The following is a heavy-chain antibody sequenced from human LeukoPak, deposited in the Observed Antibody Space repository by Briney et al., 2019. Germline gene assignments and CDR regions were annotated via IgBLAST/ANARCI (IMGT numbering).Heavy chain of an antibody. V-gene: IGHV3-21*01. Sequence: GGSLRLSCAASGFIFNTFTMNWVRQAPGKGLEWVSSISTTSTYIFYADSVKGRFTISRDNAKNSVYLQMNSLRVEDKAVYYCARDRTGDLDYWGQGTLVSVSS. CDR1: GFIFNTFT. CDR3: ARDRTGDLDY. CDR2: ISTTSTYI. J-gene: IGHJ4*02. D-gene: IGHD3/OR15-3a*01.